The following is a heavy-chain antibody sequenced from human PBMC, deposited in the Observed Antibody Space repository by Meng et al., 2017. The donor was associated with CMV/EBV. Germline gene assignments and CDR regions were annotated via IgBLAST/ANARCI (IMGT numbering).Heavy chain of an antibody. V-gene: IGHV1-2*02. J-gene: IGHJ4*02. CDR1: GYTFTGYD. Sequence: ASVKVSCKASGYTFTGYDMHWVRQAPGQGLEWMGWINPNSGGTNYAQKFQGRVTMTRDTSISTAYMELSRLRSDDTAVYYCARGGEDIVVVPAAILFDYWGQGTLVTVSS. D-gene: IGHD2-2*01. CDR3: ARGGEDIVVVPAAILFDY. CDR2: INPNSGGT.